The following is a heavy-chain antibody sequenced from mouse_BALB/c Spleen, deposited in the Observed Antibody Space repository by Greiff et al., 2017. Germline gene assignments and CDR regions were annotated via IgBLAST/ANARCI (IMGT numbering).Heavy chain of an antibody. D-gene: IGHD4-1*02. V-gene: IGHV7-3*02. J-gene: IGHJ4*01. CDR3: ARPNWDGAMDY. CDR1: GFTFTDYY. Sequence: EVKLVESGGGLVQPGGSLRLSCATSGFTFTDYYMSWVRQPPGKALEWLGFIRNKANGYTTEYSASVKGRFTISRDNSQSILYLQMNTLRAEDSATYYCARPNWDGAMDYWGQGTSVTVSS. CDR2: IRNKANGYTT.